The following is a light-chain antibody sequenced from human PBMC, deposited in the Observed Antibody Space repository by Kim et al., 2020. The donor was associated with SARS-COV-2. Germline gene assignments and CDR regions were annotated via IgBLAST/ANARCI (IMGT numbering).Light chain of an antibody. CDR2: KAS. Sequence: SASVGDRVTITCRASQNIRSWLAWYQQKPGKAPKFLISKASSLESGVPSRFSGSGSETEFTLTISNLQPDDFATYYCQQYQSYWTFGQGTKVDIK. J-gene: IGKJ1*01. V-gene: IGKV1-5*03. CDR3: QQYQSYWT. CDR1: QNIRSW.